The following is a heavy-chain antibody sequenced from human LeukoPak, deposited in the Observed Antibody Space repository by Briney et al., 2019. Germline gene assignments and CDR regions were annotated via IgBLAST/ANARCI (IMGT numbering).Heavy chain of an antibody. CDR1: GYTFTSYD. Sequence: ASVKVSCKASGYTFTSYDINWVRQATGQGLEWMGWMNPNSGNTGYAQKFQGRVTMTRDTSTSTVYMELSSLTSEDTAVYYCARPRNPYSSSWPSFDYWGQGTLVTVSS. J-gene: IGHJ4*02. D-gene: IGHD6-13*01. CDR3: ARPRNPYSSSWPSFDY. CDR2: MNPNSGNT. V-gene: IGHV1-8*01.